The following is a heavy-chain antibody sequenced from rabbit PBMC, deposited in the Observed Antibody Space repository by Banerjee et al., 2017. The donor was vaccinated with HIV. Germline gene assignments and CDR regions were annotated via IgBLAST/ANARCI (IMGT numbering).Heavy chain of an antibody. Sequence: QEQLVESGGGLVQPEGSLALTCKASGFTISSSWDMCWVRQAPGKGLEWIACIYGGSSGVTHYASWAKGRFTISKTSSTTVTLQMTSLTAVDTATYFCARSAGGSGFYAFDLWGPGTLVTVS. CDR2: IYGGSSGVT. D-gene: IGHD1-1*01. CDR1: GFTISSSWD. J-gene: IGHJ4*01. V-gene: IGHV1S45*01. CDR3: ARSAGGSGFYAFDL.